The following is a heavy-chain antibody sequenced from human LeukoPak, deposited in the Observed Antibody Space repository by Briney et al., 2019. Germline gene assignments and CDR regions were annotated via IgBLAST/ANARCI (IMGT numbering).Heavy chain of an antibody. J-gene: IGHJ4*02. CDR3: AKDGGTHFDH. D-gene: IGHD1-26*01. CDR2: ISSSGTTI. Sequence: PGESLRLSCAASGFSFTTYWLGWVRQPPGKGLEWVSYISSSGTTISYAQSVKGRFTITRDNAQNSLTLHMNTLRADDTAVYYCAKDGGTHFDHWGQGTLVTVSS. V-gene: IGHV3-48*01. CDR1: GFSFTTYW.